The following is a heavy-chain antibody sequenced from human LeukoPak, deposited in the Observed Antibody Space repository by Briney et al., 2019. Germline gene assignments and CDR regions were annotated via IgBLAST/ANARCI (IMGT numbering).Heavy chain of an antibody. J-gene: IGHJ6*03. CDR2: IYATGNT. D-gene: IGHD3-10*01. Sequence: PSETLSLTCSASGGSMRSDSSFWSWIRQPAGKGLEWIGRIYATGNTNYNPSLERRVTISVDTSKNQFSLKLSSVTAADTAVYYCARSFGKGYYYYYYYMDVWGKGTTVTVSS. V-gene: IGHV4-61*02. CDR1: GGSMRSDSSF. CDR3: ARSFGKGYYYYYYYMDV.